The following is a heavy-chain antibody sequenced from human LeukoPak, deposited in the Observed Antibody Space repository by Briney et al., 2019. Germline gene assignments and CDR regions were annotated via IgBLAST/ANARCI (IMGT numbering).Heavy chain of an antibody. CDR1: GFTFSSYS. CDR3: ARWYCSGGSCYHKETYYYYYYYMDV. D-gene: IGHD2-15*01. J-gene: IGHJ6*03. CDR2: ISSSSSYI. V-gene: IGHV3-21*01. Sequence: GGSLRLSCAASGFTFSSYSMNWVRQAPGKGLEWVSSISSSSSYIYYADSVKGRFTISRDNAKNSLYLQMNSLRAEDTAVYYCARWYCSGGSCYHKETYYYYYYYMDVWGKGTTVTVSS.